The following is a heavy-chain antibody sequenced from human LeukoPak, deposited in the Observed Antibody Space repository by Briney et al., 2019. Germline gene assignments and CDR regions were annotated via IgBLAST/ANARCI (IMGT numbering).Heavy chain of an antibody. CDR3: VREGSLDDFDY. D-gene: IGHD3-9*01. CDR2: ITKTGNSK. CDR1: GFTFSNYE. Sequence: GGSLRLSCVASGFTFSNYEMNWVRQAPGKGPEWVSYITKTGNSKYYADSVKGRFTVSRDDANRSLYLQMDSLGAEDTAVYYCVREGSLDDFDYWGQGTLVTVSS. V-gene: IGHV3-48*03. J-gene: IGHJ4*02.